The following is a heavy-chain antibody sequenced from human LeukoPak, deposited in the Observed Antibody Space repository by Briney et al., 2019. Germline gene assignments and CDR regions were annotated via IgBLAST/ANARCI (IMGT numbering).Heavy chain of an antibody. D-gene: IGHD3-10*01. J-gene: IGHJ4*02. CDR1: GFTFRNYG. CDR2: IYYDGNNQ. Sequence: GGSLRLSCATSGFTFRNYGMHWVRQAPGKGLEWVAIIYYDGNNQYYADSVKGRFTISRDNSKNTLYLQLNSLRAEDTAMYYCARDRGQSYFDYWGQGTLVTVSS. V-gene: IGHV3-33*01. CDR3: ARDRGQSYFDY.